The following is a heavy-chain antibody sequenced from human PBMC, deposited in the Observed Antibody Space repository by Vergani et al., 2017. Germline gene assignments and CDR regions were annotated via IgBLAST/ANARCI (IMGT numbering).Heavy chain of an antibody. D-gene: IGHD3-10*01. CDR3: ARAGSGGPFSYGSGTYYMDV. CDR1: GGSISSGSYY. Sequence: VQLQESGPGLVKPSQTLSLTCTVSGGSISSGSYYWSWIRQPAGKGLEWIGRIYTSGSTNYNPSLKSRVTMSVDPSKNQFSLKLSSVTAADTAVYYCARAGSGGPFSYGSGTYYMDVWGKXP. J-gene: IGHJ6*03. V-gene: IGHV4-61*02. CDR2: IYTSGST.